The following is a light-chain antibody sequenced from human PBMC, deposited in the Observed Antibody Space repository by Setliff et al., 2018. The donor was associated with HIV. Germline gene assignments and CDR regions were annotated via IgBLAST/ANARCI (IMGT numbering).Light chain of an antibody. V-gene: IGLV1-51*02. J-gene: IGLJ1*01. CDR1: SSNIGNNY. CDR3: GAWDSSLSVVV. Sequence: QSVLTQPPSVSAAPGQKVTISCSGSSSNIGNNYVSWSQQLPGTAPKFLIYENNKRPSGIPDRFSGSKSGTSATLDITGLQTGDEADYFCGAWDSSLSVVVFGTGTKVTVL. CDR2: ENN.